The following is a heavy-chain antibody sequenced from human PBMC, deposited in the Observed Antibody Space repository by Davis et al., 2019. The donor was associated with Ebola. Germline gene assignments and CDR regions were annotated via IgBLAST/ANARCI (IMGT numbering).Heavy chain of an antibody. CDR1: GYTLTELS. CDR3: ATDPITGGPEDGMDV. Sequence: ASVKVSCKVSGYTLTELSMHWVRQAPGKGLERMGGFDPEDGETTYAQKFQGRVTMTEDTSTDTAYMALSSLESEDTAVYYCATDPITGGPEDGMDVWGQGTTVTVSS. J-gene: IGHJ6*02. V-gene: IGHV1-24*01. D-gene: IGHD3-10*01. CDR2: FDPEDGET.